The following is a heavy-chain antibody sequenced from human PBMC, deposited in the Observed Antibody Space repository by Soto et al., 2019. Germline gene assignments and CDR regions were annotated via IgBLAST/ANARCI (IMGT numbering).Heavy chain of an antibody. CDR3: ARGGASSKWLDP. CDR1: GGSINSYW. V-gene: IGHV4-4*07. CDR2: VYSSGNT. D-gene: IGHD3-10*01. J-gene: IGHJ5*02. Sequence: SETLSLTCSVSGGSINSYWWSWIRQPAGKGLEWIGRVYSSGNTIYNPSLNSRVTMSVDTSKNQFSLHLNYVTAADTAVYYCARGGASSKWLDPWGQGTLVTVSS.